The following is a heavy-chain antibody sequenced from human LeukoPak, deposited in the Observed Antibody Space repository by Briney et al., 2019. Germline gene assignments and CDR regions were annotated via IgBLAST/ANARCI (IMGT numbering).Heavy chain of an antibody. V-gene: IGHV3-30*02. CDR1: GFIFSTYG. CDR3: AREVVPAAFGLNWFDP. Sequence: PGGSLRLSCATSGFIFSTYGMHWVRQAPGKGLEWVAFIRYDGSNKYYADSVKGRFTISRDNSKNTLYLQMNSLRAEDTAVYYCAREVVPAAFGLNWFDPWGQGTLVTVSS. J-gene: IGHJ5*02. CDR2: IRYDGSNK. D-gene: IGHD2-2*01.